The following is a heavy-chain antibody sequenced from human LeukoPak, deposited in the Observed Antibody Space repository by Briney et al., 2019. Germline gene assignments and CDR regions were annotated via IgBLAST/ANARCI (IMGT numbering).Heavy chain of an antibody. D-gene: IGHD3-22*01. CDR3: ARRGGYYNYYYYYYMDV. CDR2: INHSGST. CDR1: GGSISSYY. Sequence: SETLSLTCTVSGGSISSYYWSWIRQPPGKGLEWIGEINHSGSTNYNPSLKSRVTISVDTSKNQFSLKLSSVTAADTAVYYCARRGGYYNYYYYYYMDVGGKGTTVTISS. V-gene: IGHV4-34*01. J-gene: IGHJ6*03.